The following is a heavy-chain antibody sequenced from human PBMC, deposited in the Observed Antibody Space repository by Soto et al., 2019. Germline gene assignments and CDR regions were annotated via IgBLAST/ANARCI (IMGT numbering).Heavy chain of an antibody. V-gene: IGHV4-39*01. Sequence: SETLSLTCTVSGGSISSSIYYGGWIRQPPGKGLEWIGSIFYSGSTYYNPSLKSRVTISVDTSKNQFSLKLYSVTAADTAMYYCARARGILTGYYRGPHNWFDPWGQGTLVTVSS. CDR2: IFYSGST. D-gene: IGHD3-9*01. J-gene: IGHJ5*02. CDR1: GGSISSSIYY. CDR3: ARARGILTGYYRGPHNWFDP.